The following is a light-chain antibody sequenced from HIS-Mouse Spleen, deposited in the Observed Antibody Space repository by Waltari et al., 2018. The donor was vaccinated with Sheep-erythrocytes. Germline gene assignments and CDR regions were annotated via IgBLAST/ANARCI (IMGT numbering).Light chain of an antibody. CDR2: EVS. J-gene: IGLJ1*01. Sequence: QSALTQPRSVTGSPGQSVTLSCTGTSRDVGGYNYVSWYQQTPGKAPKLMIYEVSKRPSGVPDRFSGSKSGNTASLTISGLQAEDEADYYCCSYAGSYNHVFATGTKVTVL. CDR1: SRDVGGYNY. CDR3: CSYAGSYNHV. V-gene: IGLV2-11*01.